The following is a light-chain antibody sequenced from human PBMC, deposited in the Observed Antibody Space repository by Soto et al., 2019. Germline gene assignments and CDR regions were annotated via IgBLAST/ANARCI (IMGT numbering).Light chain of an antibody. CDR2: DAS. Sequence: DIQMTQSPSTLSASVGDRVTITCRASQSISSWLAWYQQKPGKAPKLLIYDASSLESGVPSSFSGSGSATEFTITISSLQPDDLATYYCQQYNSYSPVTFGQGTKLEIK. V-gene: IGKV1-5*01. CDR1: QSISSW. CDR3: QQYNSYSPVT. J-gene: IGKJ2*01.